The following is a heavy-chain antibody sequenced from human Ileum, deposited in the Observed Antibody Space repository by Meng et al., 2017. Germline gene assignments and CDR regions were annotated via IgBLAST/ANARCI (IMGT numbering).Heavy chain of an antibody. V-gene: IGHV3-15*01. Sequence: EVQLVESGGGLVKPGGSLRRSRAASGFTFSNAWLSGVRQAPGQGLEWIARIRRKTDATTTDYVAPVKGRFTISRDDSENTLFLQMNSLKTEDTAVYYCTAEDPQYYFDYWGQGTLVRLL. CDR2: IRRKTDATTT. CDR3: TAEDPQYYFDY. J-gene: IGHJ4*02. CDR1: GFTFSNAW.